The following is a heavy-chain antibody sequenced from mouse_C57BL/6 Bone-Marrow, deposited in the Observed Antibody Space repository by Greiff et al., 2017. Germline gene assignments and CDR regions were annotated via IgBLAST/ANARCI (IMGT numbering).Heavy chain of an antibody. V-gene: IGHV14-4*01. D-gene: IGHD1-1*01. CDR3: TSAIFNTTVEDAMDY. Sequence: VQLQQPGAELVRPGASVKLSCTASGFNIKDDYMHWVKQRPEQGLEWIGWIDPENGDTEYASKFQGKATITVDKSSNTAYLQLSSLTSEDNAVDFCTSAIFNTTVEDAMDYWGQGTSVTVSS. J-gene: IGHJ4*01. CDR1: GFNIKDDY. CDR2: IDPENGDT.